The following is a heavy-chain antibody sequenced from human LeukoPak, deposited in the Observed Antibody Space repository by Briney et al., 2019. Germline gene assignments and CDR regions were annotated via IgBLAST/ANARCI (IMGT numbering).Heavy chain of an antibody. D-gene: IGHD6-19*01. CDR3: ARDRGWYRFDY. CDR1: AFTFSSYS. J-gene: IGHJ4*02. CDR2: ISSSSSYI. V-gene: IGHV3-21*01. Sequence: GGSLRLSCAASAFTFSSYSMNWVRQAPGKGLEWVSSISSSSSYIYYADSVKGRFTISRDNAKNSLYLQMNSLRAEDTAVYYCARDRGWYRFDYWGQGTLVTVSS.